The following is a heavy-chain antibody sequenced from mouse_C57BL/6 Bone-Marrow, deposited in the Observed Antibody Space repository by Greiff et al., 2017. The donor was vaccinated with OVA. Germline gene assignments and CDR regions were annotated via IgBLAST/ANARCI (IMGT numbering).Heavy chain of an antibody. D-gene: IGHD2-2*01. CDR3: ARNYGYDEFAY. J-gene: IGHJ3*01. V-gene: IGHV1-63*01. CDR1: GYTFTNYW. CDR2: LYPGGGYT. Sequence: VQLQQSGAELVRPGTSVKMSCKASGYTFTNYWIGWAKQRPGHGLEWIGDLYPGGGYTNYNEKFKGKATLTADKSSSTAYMQFSSLTSEDSAIYYCARNYGYDEFAYWGQGTLVTVSA.